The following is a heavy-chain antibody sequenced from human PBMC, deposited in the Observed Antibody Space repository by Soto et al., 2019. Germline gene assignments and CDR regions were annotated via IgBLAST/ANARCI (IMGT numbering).Heavy chain of an antibody. CDR1: GVSFNNNG. D-gene: IGHD3-10*01. CDR2: VSPPFRTS. CDR3: ARVLYYGSGCYSPYGMDV. J-gene: IGHJ6*02. Sequence: QVQLVQSGAEVKKPGSSVKVSCKTSGVSFNNNGIGWVRQAPGHGLEWMGGVSPPFRTSNYARKLQGRISITADASTGTVNMELSSLTSEDTAQYYCARVLYYGSGCYSPYGMDVWDQGTMVTVSS. V-gene: IGHV1-69*01.